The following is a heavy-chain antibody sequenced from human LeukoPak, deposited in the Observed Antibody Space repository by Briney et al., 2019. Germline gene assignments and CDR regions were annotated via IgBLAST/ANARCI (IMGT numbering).Heavy chain of an antibody. CDR3: ARGVGAMPKKRIDY. CDR2: INHSGST. Sequence: SETLSLTCAVYGGSFSGYYWSWIRQPPGKGLEWIGEINHSGSTNYNPSLESRVTISVDTSKNQFSLKLSPVTAADTAVYYCARGVGAMPKKRIDYWGQGTLVTVSS. D-gene: IGHD1-26*01. J-gene: IGHJ4*02. V-gene: IGHV4-34*01. CDR1: GGSFSGYY.